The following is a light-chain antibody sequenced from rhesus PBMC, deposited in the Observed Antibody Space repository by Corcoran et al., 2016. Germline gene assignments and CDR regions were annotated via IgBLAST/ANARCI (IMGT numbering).Light chain of an antibody. CDR2: GGS. CDR3: VQAIAFPYS. J-gene: IGKJ2*01. CDR1: PSLLHSNGNTY. V-gene: IGKV2-72*01. Sequence: DIVMTQTPLSLPITPGEPASISCRSSPSLLHSNGNTYLHWYLQSPGQSPQLLIYGGSNRASGVPDRFSGSGADTDVTLKISKVEAEDVGVYYCVQAIAFPYSFGQGTKVEIK.